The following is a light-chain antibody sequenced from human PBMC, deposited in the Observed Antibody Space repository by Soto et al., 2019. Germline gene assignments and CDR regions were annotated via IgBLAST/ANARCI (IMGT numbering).Light chain of an antibody. J-gene: IGLJ1*01. CDR2: EVT. CDR1: SSDIGGSKY. V-gene: IGLV2-14*01. CDR3: SSYTSTSTLYV. Sequence: QSALTQPASLSGSPGQSITISCTGTSSDIGGSKYVSWYQQHPGKAPKLMIYEVTYRPSGVSDRFSGSKSGNTASLTVSALQAEDEADYYCSSYTSTSTLYVFGPGTKLTVL.